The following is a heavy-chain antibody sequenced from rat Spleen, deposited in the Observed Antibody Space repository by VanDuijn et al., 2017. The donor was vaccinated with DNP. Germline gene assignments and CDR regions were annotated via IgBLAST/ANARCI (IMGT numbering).Heavy chain of an antibody. CDR2: IIYDGSRT. D-gene: IGHD1-1*01. CDR3: ATRGLLQWSGFAY. J-gene: IGHJ3*01. V-gene: IGHV5S10*01. CDR1: GFTFSDHG. Sequence: EVQLVESGGDLIQPGRSMKLSCAASGFTFSDHGMAWVRQAPTKGLEWVATIIYDGSRTYYQDSVKGRFTISRDDAKDTLSLQMNSLRSEDTATYYCATRGLLQWSGFAYWGQGTLVTVSS.